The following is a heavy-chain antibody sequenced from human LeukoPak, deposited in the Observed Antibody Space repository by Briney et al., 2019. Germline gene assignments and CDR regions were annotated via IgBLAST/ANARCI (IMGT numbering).Heavy chain of an antibody. Sequence: SETLSLTCAVYGGSFSGYYWSWIRQPPGKGLEWIGEINHSGSTNYNPSLKSRVTISVDTSKNQFSLKLSSVTAADTAVYYCARHRDGDQMATDFDYWGQGTLVTVSS. D-gene: IGHD5-24*01. V-gene: IGHV4-34*01. CDR2: INHSGST. CDR3: ARHRDGDQMATDFDY. CDR1: GGSFSGYY. J-gene: IGHJ4*02.